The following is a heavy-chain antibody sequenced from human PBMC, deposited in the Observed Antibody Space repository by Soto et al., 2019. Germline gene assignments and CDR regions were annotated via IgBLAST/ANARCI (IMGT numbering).Heavy chain of an antibody. CDR1: GFTFSSYG. CDR3: AREWFIGAADIYYYYGMDV. V-gene: IGHV3-30*19. CDR2: IWYDGSNK. Sequence: QPGGSLRLSCAASGFTFSSYGMHWVRQAPGKGLEWVAVIWYDGSNKYYADSVKGRFTISRDNSKNTLYLQMNSLRAEDTAVYYCAREWFIGAADIYYYYGMDVWGQGTTVTVS. J-gene: IGHJ6*02. D-gene: IGHD2-2*01.